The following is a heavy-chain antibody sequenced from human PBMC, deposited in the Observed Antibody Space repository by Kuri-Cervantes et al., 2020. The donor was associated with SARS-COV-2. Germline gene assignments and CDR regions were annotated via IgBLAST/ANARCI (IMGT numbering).Heavy chain of an antibody. CDR1: GGSFSGYY. Sequence: SETLSLTCAVYGGSFSGYYWSWIRQPPGKGLEWIGEINHSGSTNYNPSLKSRVTISVDTSKNQFSLKLSSVTAADTAVYYCARDPPTLCSSTSCYADYWGQGTLVTVSS. V-gene: IGHV4-34*01. CDR3: ARDPPTLCSSTSCYADY. J-gene: IGHJ4*02. D-gene: IGHD2-2*01. CDR2: INHSGST.